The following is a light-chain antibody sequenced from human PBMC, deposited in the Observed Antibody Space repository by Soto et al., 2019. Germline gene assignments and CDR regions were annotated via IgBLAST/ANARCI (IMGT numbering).Light chain of an antibody. CDR2: WAS. CDR1: RSVLYNSNNQNY. Sequence: DIVMTQSPDSLAVSLGERATINCKSSRSVLYNSNNQNYLAWYQQKPGHPPKLLIYWASTRESGVPDRFSGNGSGTDFTLTISSLQAEDVAVYYCRQYFSGPWTFGQGTEVEVK. V-gene: IGKV4-1*01. CDR3: RQYFSGPWT. J-gene: IGKJ1*01.